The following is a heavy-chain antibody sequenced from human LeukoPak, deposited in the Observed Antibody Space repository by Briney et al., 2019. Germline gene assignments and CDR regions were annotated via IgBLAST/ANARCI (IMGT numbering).Heavy chain of an antibody. Sequence: SETLSLTCTVSGGSISSYYWSWIRQPAGKGLEWIGRIYTSGSTNYNPSLKSRVTISVDTSKNQFSLKLSSVTAADTAVYYCARVPSSPADDYYYYYYMDVWGKGTTVTVSS. CDR3: ARVPSSPADDYYYYYYMDV. V-gene: IGHV4-4*07. CDR2: IYTSGST. D-gene: IGHD2-2*01. CDR1: GGSISSYY. J-gene: IGHJ6*03.